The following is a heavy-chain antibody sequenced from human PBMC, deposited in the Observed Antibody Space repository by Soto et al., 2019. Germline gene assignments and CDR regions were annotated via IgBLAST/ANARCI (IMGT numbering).Heavy chain of an antibody. CDR1: GGSISSYY. CDR2: IYYSGST. CDR3: AREQGVGDSSSWYGLGFDY. V-gene: IGHV4-59*01. Sequence: SETLSLTCTVSGGSISSYYWSWIRQPPGKGLEWIGYIYYSGSTNYNPSLKSRVTISVDTSKNQFSLKLSSVTAADTAVYYCAREQGVGDSSSWYGLGFDYWRQGTLVTVSS. D-gene: IGHD6-13*01. J-gene: IGHJ4*02.